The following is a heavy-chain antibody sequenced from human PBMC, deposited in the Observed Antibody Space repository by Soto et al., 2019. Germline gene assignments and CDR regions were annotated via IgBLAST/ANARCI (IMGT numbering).Heavy chain of an antibody. CDR3: ETGKWPDQYYGMDV. Sequence: QVQLVQSGAEVKRPGSSVKVSCKTSGGTFSSFAFNWVRQAPGQGLEWMGGIVPIFETTNYAQKFQGRVTLTADESTNTSYMELSNLRSEDTAMYYCETGKWPDQYYGMDVWGPGTTVTVS. CDR2: IVPIFETT. J-gene: IGHJ6*02. V-gene: IGHV1-69*01. D-gene: IGHD2-2*01. CDR1: GGTFSSFA.